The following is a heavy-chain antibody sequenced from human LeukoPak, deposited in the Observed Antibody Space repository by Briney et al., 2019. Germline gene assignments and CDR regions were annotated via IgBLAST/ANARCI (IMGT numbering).Heavy chain of an antibody. D-gene: IGHD2-15*01. CDR1: GFTFSSYS. V-gene: IGHV3-21*01. J-gene: IGHJ6*02. CDR3: ARRDVVVVAATYYGMDV. Sequence: GGSLRLSCAASGFTFSSYSVNWVRQAPGKGLEWVLSISSSSSYIYYADSVKGRFTISRDNAKNSLYLQMNSLRAEDTAVYYCARRDVVVVAATYYGMDVWGQGTTVTVSS. CDR2: ISSSSSYI.